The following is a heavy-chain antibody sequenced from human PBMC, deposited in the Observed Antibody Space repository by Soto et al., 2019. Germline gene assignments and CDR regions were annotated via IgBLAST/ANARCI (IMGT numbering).Heavy chain of an antibody. Sequence: PGESLKISCKGSGYSFSSYWINWVRQMPGKGLEWMGRIDPSDSYTNYSPSFQGLVTISADKSISTAYLQWSSLKASDTAMYYCARHEITAAVDVGVSYGMDVWGQGTTVTVSS. D-gene: IGHD6-13*01. CDR2: IDPSDSYT. J-gene: IGHJ6*02. CDR3: ARHEITAAVDVGVSYGMDV. CDR1: GYSFSSYW. V-gene: IGHV5-10-1*01.